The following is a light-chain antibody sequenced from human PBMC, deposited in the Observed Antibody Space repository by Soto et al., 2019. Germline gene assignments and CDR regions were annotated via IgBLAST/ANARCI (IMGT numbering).Light chain of an antibody. CDR1: SSDVGGYNY. V-gene: IGLV2-14*01. J-gene: IGLJ2*01. CDR2: DVS. CDR3: SSYTSSSTLEV. Sequence: QCVLSQPASVSGAPGQSITISCTGTSSDVGGYNYVSWYQQHPGKAPKLMIYDVSNRPSGVSNRFSGSKSGNTASLTISGLQAEDEADYYCSSYTSSSTLEVFGGGTQLTVL.